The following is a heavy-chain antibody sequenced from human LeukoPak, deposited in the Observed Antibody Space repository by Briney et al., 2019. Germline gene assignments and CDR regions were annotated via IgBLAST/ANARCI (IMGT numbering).Heavy chain of an antibody. Sequence: SETLSLTCALSGGSISSSSYYWGWIRQPPGKGLEWSGSIYYSGSTYYNPSLKRRVTISVDTSKNQFSLKLSSVTAADTAVYYCARHAYPIFGVVARSDYYMDVWGKGTTVTVSS. CDR2: IYYSGST. D-gene: IGHD3-3*01. V-gene: IGHV4-39*01. CDR1: GGSISSSSYY. J-gene: IGHJ6*03. CDR3: ARHAYPIFGVVARSDYYMDV.